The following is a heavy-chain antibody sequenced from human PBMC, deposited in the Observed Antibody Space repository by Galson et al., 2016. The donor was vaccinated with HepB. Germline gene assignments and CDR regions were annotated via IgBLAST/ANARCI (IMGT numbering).Heavy chain of an antibody. J-gene: IGHJ3*02. CDR1: GFTFSSYS. Sequence: SLRLSCAASGFTFSSYSMNWVRQAPGKGLEWVSSISSRSNYIYYADSVKGRFTISRDNAKNSLCLQMNSLRAEDTALYYCARDGELGGSYYGRDFDIWGQGTMVTVSS. CDR3: ARDGELGGSYYGRDFDI. V-gene: IGHV3-21*01. CDR2: ISSRSNYI. D-gene: IGHD1-26*01.